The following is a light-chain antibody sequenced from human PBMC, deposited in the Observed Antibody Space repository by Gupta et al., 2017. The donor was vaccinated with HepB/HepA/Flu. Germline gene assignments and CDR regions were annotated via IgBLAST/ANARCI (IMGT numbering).Light chain of an antibody. Sequence: QSALTHPAPVSGSPGHSITLPCNGTSSDVGGYNYVSWYQQHPGNAPKLMIDDVSDRPSGDPNRFSGSKTGNTASLTISGLQAEDEADYYCSSYTSSSTLVFGGGTKLTVL. V-gene: IGLV2-14*01. CDR2: DVS. CDR3: SSYTSSSTLV. CDR1: SSDVGGYNY. J-gene: IGLJ3*02.